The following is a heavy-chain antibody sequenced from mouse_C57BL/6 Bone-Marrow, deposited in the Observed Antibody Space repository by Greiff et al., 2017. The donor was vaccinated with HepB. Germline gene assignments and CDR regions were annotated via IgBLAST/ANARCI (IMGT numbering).Heavy chain of an antibody. D-gene: IGHD2-14*01. CDR2: ISYDGSN. J-gene: IGHJ2*01. Sequence: EVKLVESGPGLVKPSQSLSLTCSVTGYSITSGYYWNWIRQFPGNKLEWMGYISYDGSNNYNPSLKNRISITRDTSKNQFFLKLNSVTTEDTATYYCARVGTKYYFDYWGQGTTLTVSS. CDR1: GYSITSGYY. CDR3: ARVGTKYYFDY. V-gene: IGHV3-6*01.